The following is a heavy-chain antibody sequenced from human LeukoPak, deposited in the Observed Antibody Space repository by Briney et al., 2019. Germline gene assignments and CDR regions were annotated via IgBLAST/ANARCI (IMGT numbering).Heavy chain of an antibody. J-gene: IGHJ4*02. V-gene: IGHV1-2*02. CDR1: GYTFTDYY. Sequence: ASVKVSCKASGYTFTDYYIHWVRQAPGQGLEWMGWISPNSGGTNYAQKFQGRVILTRATSNRTAYMELSGLTSDDTAVYYCARVEVAGNILIDYWGQGTLVIVSS. CDR2: ISPNSGGT. D-gene: IGHD6-19*01. CDR3: ARVEVAGNILIDY.